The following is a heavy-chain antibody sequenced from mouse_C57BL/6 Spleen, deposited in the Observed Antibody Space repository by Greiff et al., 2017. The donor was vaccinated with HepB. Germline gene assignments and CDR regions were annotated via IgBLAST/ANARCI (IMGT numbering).Heavy chain of an antibody. V-gene: IGHV14-3*01. Sequence: VQLQESVAELVRPGASVKLSCTASGFTFKNTYMHWVKQRPEQGLEWIGRIDPANGNTKYAPKFKGKATITADKSSNTAYLQLSSLTSEDTAIYYCARSDYDGLGYYFDYWGQGTTLTVSS. CDR2: IDPANGNT. D-gene: IGHD1-2*01. CDR3: ARSDYDGLGYYFDY. CDR1: GFTFKNTY. J-gene: IGHJ2*01.